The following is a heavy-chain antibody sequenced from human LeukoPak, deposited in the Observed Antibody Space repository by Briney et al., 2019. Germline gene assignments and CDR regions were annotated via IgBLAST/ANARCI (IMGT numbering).Heavy chain of an antibody. J-gene: IGHJ4*02. CDR1: RFTFSSYG. V-gene: IGHV3-33*01. D-gene: IGHD6-13*01. CDR3: ARDWSSSPVY. Sequence: PGRSLRLSCAASRFTFSSYGMHWVRQAPGKGLEWVAVIWYDGSNKYYADSVKGRFTISRDNSKNTLYLQMNSLRAEDTAVYYCARDWSSSPVYWGQGTLVTVSS. CDR2: IWYDGSNK.